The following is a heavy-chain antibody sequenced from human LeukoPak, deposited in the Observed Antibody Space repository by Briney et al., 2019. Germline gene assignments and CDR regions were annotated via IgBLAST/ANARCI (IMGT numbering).Heavy chain of an antibody. J-gene: IGHJ6*03. D-gene: IGHD3-3*01. V-gene: IGHV4-34*01. CDR1: GGSFSGYY. CDR2: INHSGST. CDR3: ARVYTDFWSGYYPYYYYYMDV. Sequence: PSETLSLTCAVYGGSFSGYYWSWIRQPPGKGLEWIGEINHSGSTNYNPSLKSRVTISVDTSKNQFSLKLSSVTAADTAVYYCARVYTDFWSGYYPYYYYYMDVWGKGTTVTVSS.